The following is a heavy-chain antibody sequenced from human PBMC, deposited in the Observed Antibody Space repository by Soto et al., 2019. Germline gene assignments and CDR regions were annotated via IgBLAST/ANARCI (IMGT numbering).Heavy chain of an antibody. CDR1: GFTFSSYA. J-gene: IGHJ3*02. D-gene: IGHD1-7*01. V-gene: IGHV3-23*01. Sequence: GGSLRLSCAASGFTFSSYAMSWVRQAPGKGLEWVSAISGSGGSTYYADSVKGRFTISRDNSKNTLYLQMNSLRAEDTTVYYCAKTSNWNYAHDAFDIWGQGTMVTVSS. CDR3: AKTSNWNYAHDAFDI. CDR2: ISGSGGST.